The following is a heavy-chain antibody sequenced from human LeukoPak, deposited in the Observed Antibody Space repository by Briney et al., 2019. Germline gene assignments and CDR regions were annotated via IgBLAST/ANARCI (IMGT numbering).Heavy chain of an antibody. V-gene: IGHV1-2*02. CDR2: INPNSGGT. J-gene: IGHJ4*02. CDR3: ARARPAAISFYTY. Sequence: GASVKVSCKASGYTFIGYYMHWVRQAPGQGLEWMGWINPNSGGTNYAQKFQGRVTMTRDTSISTAYMELSRLRSDDTAVYYCARARPAAISFYTYWGQGTLVTVSS. CDR1: GYTFIGYY. D-gene: IGHD2-2*01.